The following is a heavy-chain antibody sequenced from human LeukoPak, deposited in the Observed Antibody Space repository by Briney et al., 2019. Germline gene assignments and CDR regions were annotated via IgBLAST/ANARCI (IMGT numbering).Heavy chain of an antibody. CDR3: AKGPTPDDYYDSSGYYDY. Sequence: GGSLRLSCAASGFTFSDYYMSWIRQAPGKGLEWVSYISSSGSTIYYADSVKGRFTISRDNAKNSLYLQMNSLRAEDTALYYCAKGPTPDDYYDSSGYYDYWGQGTLVTVSS. CDR2: ISSSGSTI. CDR1: GFTFSDYY. V-gene: IGHV3-11*01. D-gene: IGHD3-22*01. J-gene: IGHJ4*02.